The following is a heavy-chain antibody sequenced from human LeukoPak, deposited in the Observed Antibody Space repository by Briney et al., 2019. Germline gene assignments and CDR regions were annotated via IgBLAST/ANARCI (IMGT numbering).Heavy chain of an antibody. CDR3: ARTSGDNDGNALYFDY. Sequence: GESLKISCKGSGYSFTSYWIGWVRQMPGKGLEWMVFILPADSDTRYSPYLQGQVTFSADKSITTAYLQWSRLKASDTAMYYCARTSGDNDGNALYFDYWGQGTLVTVSS. D-gene: IGHD4-23*01. CDR2: ILPADSDT. V-gene: IGHV5-51*01. J-gene: IGHJ4*02. CDR1: GYSFTSYW.